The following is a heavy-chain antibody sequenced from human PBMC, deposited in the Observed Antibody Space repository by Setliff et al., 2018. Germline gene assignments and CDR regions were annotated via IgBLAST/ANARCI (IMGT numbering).Heavy chain of an antibody. Sequence: SETLSLTCTVSGGSIRSGNDLWSWLRQSPGKGLEWIAYISAYTGRAYYNPSLQSRAALSADTSKSQFSLRLTSVTAADTAVYYCAREVIDPASSDAFDIWGQGRMVTVSS. CDR2: ISAYTGRA. V-gene: IGHV4-30-4*01. CDR1: GGSIRSGNDL. CDR3: AREVIDPASSDAFDI. D-gene: IGHD2-15*01. J-gene: IGHJ3*02.